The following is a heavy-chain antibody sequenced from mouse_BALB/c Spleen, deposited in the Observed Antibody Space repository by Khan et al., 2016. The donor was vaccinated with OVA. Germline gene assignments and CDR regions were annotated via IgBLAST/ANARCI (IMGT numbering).Heavy chain of an antibody. CDR1: GFTFSDYG. J-gene: IGHJ3*01. CDR3: AREEGAAPFAY. CDR2: ISDLAYTF. V-gene: IGHV5-15*02. Sequence: EVQLVESGGGLVQPGGSRKLSCAASGFTFSDYGMAWVRQAPGKGPEWVAFISDLAYTFYYADTVTGRFTLSRENAKNTLYLEMSSLRSGDTARDYCAREEGAAPFAYWGQGTLVTVSA.